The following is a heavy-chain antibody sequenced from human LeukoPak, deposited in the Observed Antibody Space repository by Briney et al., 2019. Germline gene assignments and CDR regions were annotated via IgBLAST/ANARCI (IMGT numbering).Heavy chain of an antibody. CDR3: ARAPRGVIFDY. CDR1: GFTFSSYW. D-gene: IGHD3-10*01. J-gene: IGHJ4*02. Sequence: GGSLRLSCAASGFTFSSYWMRWVRQAPGKGRESVANIKQDGSEKYYVDSVKGRFTISRDNAKNSLYLQMNSLRAEDTAVYYCARAPRGVIFDYWGQGTLVTVSS. V-gene: IGHV3-7*01. CDR2: IKQDGSEK.